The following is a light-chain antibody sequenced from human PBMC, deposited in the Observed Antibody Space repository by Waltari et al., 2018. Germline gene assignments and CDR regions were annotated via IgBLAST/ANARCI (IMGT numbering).Light chain of an antibody. CDR3: QQYNNWPLT. CDR2: GAS. Sequence: EIGMTQSAATLSVSPGERATRSCRASQSVSSNLAWYQQKPGQAPRLLIYGASTRATGIPARFSGSGSGTEFTLTISSLQSEDFAVYYCQQYNNWPLTFGGGTKVEIK. J-gene: IGKJ4*01. V-gene: IGKV3-15*01. CDR1: QSVSSN.